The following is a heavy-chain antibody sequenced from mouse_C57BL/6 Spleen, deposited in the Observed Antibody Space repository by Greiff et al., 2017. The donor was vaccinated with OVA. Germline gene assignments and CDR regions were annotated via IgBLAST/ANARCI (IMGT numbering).Heavy chain of an antibody. CDR3: ARDRDGYRY. CDR1: GFTFSSYA. J-gene: IGHJ2*01. D-gene: IGHD2-3*01. Sequence: EVQLVESGGGLVKPGGSLKLSCAASGFTFSSYAMSWVRQTPEKRLEWVATISDGGSYTYYPDNVKGRFTISRDKAKNNLYLQMSHLKSEDTAMYYCARDRDGYRYWGQGTTLTVSS. CDR2: ISDGGSYT. V-gene: IGHV5-4*01.